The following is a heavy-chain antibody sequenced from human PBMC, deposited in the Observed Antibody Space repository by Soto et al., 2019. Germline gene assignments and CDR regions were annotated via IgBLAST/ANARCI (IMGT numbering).Heavy chain of an antibody. CDR3: ARVRAVAGVYYYYGMDV. CDR2: ISAYNGNT. CDR1: GYTFTSYG. J-gene: IGHJ6*02. Sequence: GASVKVSCKASGYTFTSYGISWVRQAPGQGLEWMGWISAYNGNTNYAQKLQGRVTMTTDTSTSTAYMELRSLRSDDTAVYYCARVRAVAGVYYYYGMDVWGQGTTVTVSS. V-gene: IGHV1-18*01. D-gene: IGHD6-19*01.